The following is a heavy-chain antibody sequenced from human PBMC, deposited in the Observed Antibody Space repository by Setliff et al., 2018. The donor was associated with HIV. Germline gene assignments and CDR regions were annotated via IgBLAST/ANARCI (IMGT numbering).Heavy chain of an antibody. V-gene: IGHV4-4*09. Sequence: PSETLSLTCTVSGGSISSYYWSWIRQPPGKGLEWIGYIYTSGSTNYNPSLKSRVTISVDTSKNQFSLKLSSVTAADTAVYYCARGLSFYDPGGFDYWGQGTLVTSP. CDR3: ARGLSFYDPGGFDY. CDR1: GGSISSYY. CDR2: IYTSGST. D-gene: IGHD3-22*01. J-gene: IGHJ4*02.